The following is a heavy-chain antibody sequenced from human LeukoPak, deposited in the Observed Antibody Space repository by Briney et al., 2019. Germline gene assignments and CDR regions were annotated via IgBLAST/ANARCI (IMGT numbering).Heavy chain of an antibody. Sequence: GGSLRLSCAASGFIFSNYWMSWVRQAPGKGLEWVAKIKQDGSEEYYVDSVKGRFTISRDNAKNSVYLQMKSLRAEDTAVYYCARKTFGTVYFDYWGQGNLVTVSS. D-gene: IGHD1-1*01. V-gene: IGHV3-7*01. CDR2: IKQDGSEE. CDR3: ARKTFGTVYFDY. CDR1: GFIFSNYW. J-gene: IGHJ4*02.